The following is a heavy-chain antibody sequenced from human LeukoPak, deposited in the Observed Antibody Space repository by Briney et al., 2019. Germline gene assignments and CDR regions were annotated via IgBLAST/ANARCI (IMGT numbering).Heavy chain of an antibody. CDR3: ARLNGSPWV. V-gene: IGHV5-51*01. CDR2: IYPGDSDT. CDR1: GYSFINYW. J-gene: IGHJ4*02. Sequence: GESLKISCKGSGYSFINYWIGWVRQTPGKGLEWMGIIYPGDSDTRYSPSFQGQVTMSADKSINTAYLQWSSLKASDTAIYYCARLNGSPWVWGQGTLVTVSS. D-gene: IGHD2-8*01.